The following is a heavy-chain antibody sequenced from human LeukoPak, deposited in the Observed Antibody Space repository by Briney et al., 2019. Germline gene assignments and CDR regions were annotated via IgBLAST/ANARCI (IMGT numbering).Heavy chain of an antibody. V-gene: IGHV3-30*18. D-gene: IGHD3-22*01. CDR2: ISFDGTNK. CDR1: GFTFSHYA. J-gene: IGHJ4*02. Sequence: PGRSLRLSCAASGFTFSHYAMHWVRQAPGKGLEWVAVISFDGTNKFYADSVKGRFTISRGNSKNALYLQMNSLRAEDTAVYYCAKGGYYERPWYFDYWGQGTLVTVSS. CDR3: AKGGYYERPWYFDY.